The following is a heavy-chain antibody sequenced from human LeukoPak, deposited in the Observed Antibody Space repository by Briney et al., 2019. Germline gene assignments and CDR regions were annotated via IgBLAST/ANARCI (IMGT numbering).Heavy chain of an antibody. V-gene: IGHV3-48*03. CDR1: GFTFSSYE. CDR2: ISSSGSTI. J-gene: IGHJ4*02. CDR3: ARGWDIVVVPAAIRPYYFDY. D-gene: IGHD2-2*01. Sequence: GGSLRLSCAASGFTFSSYEMNWVRQAPGKGLEWVSYISSSGSTIYYADSVKGRFTISRDNAKNSLYLQMNSLRAEDTAVYYCARGWDIVVVPAAIRPYYFDYWGQGTLVTVSS.